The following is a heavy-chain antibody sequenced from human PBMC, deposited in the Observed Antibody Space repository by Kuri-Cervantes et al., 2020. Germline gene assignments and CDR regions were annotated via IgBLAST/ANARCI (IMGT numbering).Heavy chain of an antibody. CDR2: ISGSGGST. J-gene: IGHJ4*02. Sequence: GESLKISCAASGFTFSSYAMSWVRQAPGKGLEWVSAISGSGGSTYYADSVKGRFTISRDNAQNSLYLQMNSLRAEDTAVYYCARDYGSGSFYTFYIDYWGQGTLVTVSS. CDR3: ARDYGSGSFYTFYIDY. D-gene: IGHD3-10*01. V-gene: IGHV3-23*01. CDR1: GFTFSSYA.